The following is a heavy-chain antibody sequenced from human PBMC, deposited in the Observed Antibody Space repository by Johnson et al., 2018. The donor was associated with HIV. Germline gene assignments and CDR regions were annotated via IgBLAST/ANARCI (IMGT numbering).Heavy chain of an antibody. CDR2: ISSSGSTI. V-gene: IGHV3-11*04. D-gene: IGHD6-19*01. J-gene: IGHJ3*02. Sequence: QVLLVESGGGVVQPGGSLRLSCAASGFIFSDYYMSWIRQAPGKGLEWVSYISSSGSTIYYADSVKGRFTISRDNAKNSLYLQMNSLRPEDTAVYYCARDHGWSRGWLFDAFDIWGQGTMVTVSS. CDR1: GFIFSDYY. CDR3: ARDHGWSRGWLFDAFDI.